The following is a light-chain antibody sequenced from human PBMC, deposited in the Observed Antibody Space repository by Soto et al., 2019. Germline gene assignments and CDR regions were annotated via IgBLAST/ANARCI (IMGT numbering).Light chain of an antibody. CDR2: GAS. CDR3: PQYNNWPPLT. CDR1: QSVSSN. Sequence: EIVMTQSPATLSVSPGERATLSCRASQSVSSNLAGYQQKPGQAPRLLIDGASTRATGIPARVSGSGSGKEFTLTISSLPSEDFAVYYCPQYNNWPPLTFGGGTKV. J-gene: IGKJ4*01. V-gene: IGKV3-15*01.